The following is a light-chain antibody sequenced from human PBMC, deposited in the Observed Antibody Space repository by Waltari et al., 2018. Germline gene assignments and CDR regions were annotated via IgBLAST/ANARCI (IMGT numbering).Light chain of an antibody. Sequence: EIVLTQSPGTLSLSPGERATLSCRDSQSVSSSYLAWYQQKPGQAPRLLIYGASSRATGIPDRFSGSGSGTDVTLTISRLEPEDFAVYYCQQYGSSLALTFGGGTKVEIK. CDR3: QQYGSSLALT. V-gene: IGKV3-20*01. J-gene: IGKJ4*01. CDR2: GAS. CDR1: QSVSSSY.